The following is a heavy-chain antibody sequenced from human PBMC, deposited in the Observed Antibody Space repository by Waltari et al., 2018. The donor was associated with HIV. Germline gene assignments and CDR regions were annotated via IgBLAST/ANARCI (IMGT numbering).Heavy chain of an antibody. CDR1: GFSVSRYW. Sequence: EVQLVQSGGGLVQPGGSRRLSCAASGFSVSRYWMPWVRQMPGQGLVWVPRMKPDGNTIGDADSVRGRFTISRDYAKNTLYLQMNSLRDEDTAMYYCVKDMFGEYDYWGQGTLVTVSS. J-gene: IGHJ4*02. CDR2: MKPDGNTI. D-gene: IGHD3-10*02. V-gene: IGHV3-74*01. CDR3: VKDMFGEYDY.